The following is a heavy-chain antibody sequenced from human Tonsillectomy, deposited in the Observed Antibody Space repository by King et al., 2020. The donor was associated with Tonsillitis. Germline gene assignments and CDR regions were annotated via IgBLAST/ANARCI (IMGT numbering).Heavy chain of an antibody. D-gene: IGHD3-3*01. CDR2: IKSKTDGGTT. CDR1: GFTFSNAW. Sequence: VQLVESGGGLVKPGGSLRLSCAASGFTFSNAWMSWVRQAPGKGLEWVGRIKSKTDGGTTDYAAPVKGRFTISRDDSKNTLYLQMNSLKTEDTALYYCARGSLTIFGVAPHYWGQGTLVTVSS. J-gene: IGHJ4*02. V-gene: IGHV3-15*01. CDR3: ARGSLTIFGVAPHY.